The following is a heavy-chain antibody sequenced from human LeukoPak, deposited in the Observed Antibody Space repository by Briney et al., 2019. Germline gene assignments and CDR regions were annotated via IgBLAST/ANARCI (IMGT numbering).Heavy chain of an antibody. CDR3: ARDRGIAVAGTNGMDV. D-gene: IGHD6-19*01. V-gene: IGHV4-4*07. CDR1: GGSISSYY. J-gene: IGHJ6*02. CDR2: IYTSGST. Sequence: PSETLSLTCTVSGGSISSYYWSWIRQPAGKGLEWIGRIYTSGSTNYNPSLKSRVTMSVDTSKNQFSLKLSSVTAADTAVYYCARDRGIAVAGTNGMDVWGQGTTVTVSS.